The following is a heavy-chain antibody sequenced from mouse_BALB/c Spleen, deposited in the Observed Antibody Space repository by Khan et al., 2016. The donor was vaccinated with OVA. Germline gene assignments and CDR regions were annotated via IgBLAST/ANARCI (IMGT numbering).Heavy chain of an antibody. J-gene: IGHJ2*01. V-gene: IGHV1S81*02. CDR3: ARIKKIVATYFDY. Sequence: QVQLQQPGAELMKAGASVKMSCKASGYTFTSYWMHWVKQRLGQGLEWFAETNPTNGRTYYNEKFKSKATLTVDKSSSTAYMLLSGPTFEDSAVYYCARIKKIVATYFDYWGQGTTLTGSS. D-gene: IGHD1-1*01. CDR1: GYTFTSYW. CDR2: TNPTNGRT.